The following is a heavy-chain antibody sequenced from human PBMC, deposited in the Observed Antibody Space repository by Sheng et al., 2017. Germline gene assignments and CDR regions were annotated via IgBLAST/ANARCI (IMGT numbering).Heavy chain of an antibody. J-gene: IGHJ4*02. CDR3: ARIGYCSSTSCHIRPGGYFDY. CDR1: GYSISSGYY. CDR2: IYHSGST. D-gene: IGHD2-2*02. V-gene: IGHV4-38-2*01. Sequence: QVQLQESGPGLVKPSETLSLTCAVSGYSISSGYYWGWIRQPPGKGLEWIGSIYHSGSTYYNPSLKSRVTISVDTYKNQFSLKLSSVTAADTAVYYCARIGYCSSTSCHIRPGGYFDYWGQGTLVTV.